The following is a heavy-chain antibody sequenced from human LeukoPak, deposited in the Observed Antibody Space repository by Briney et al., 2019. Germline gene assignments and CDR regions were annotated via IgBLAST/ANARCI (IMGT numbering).Heavy chain of an antibody. J-gene: IGHJ4*02. CDR2: ISSSSSTI. Sequence: GGSLRLSCAASGFTFSSYSMNWVRQAPGKGLEWVSYISSSSSTIYYADSVKGRFTISRDNAKNTLYLQMNSLSGDDTAVYYCARGGLEPVDYWGRGTLVAVSS. CDR3: ARGGLEPVDY. V-gene: IGHV3-48*04. D-gene: IGHD3-16*01. CDR1: GFTFSSYS.